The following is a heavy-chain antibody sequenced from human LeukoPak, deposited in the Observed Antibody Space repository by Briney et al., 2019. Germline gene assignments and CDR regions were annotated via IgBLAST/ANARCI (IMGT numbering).Heavy chain of an antibody. V-gene: IGHV4-59*08. CDR3: ARHLDYYGSGIYEY. J-gene: IGHJ4*02. D-gene: IGHD3-10*01. Sequence: SETLSLTCTVSGDSISSYYWSWIRQPPGKGLEWIGYVHYSGITNYNPSLKSRVTISVDTSKNQFSLKLSSVTAADTAVYYCARHLDYYGSGIYEYWGQGTLVTVSS. CDR2: VHYSGIT. CDR1: GDSISSYY.